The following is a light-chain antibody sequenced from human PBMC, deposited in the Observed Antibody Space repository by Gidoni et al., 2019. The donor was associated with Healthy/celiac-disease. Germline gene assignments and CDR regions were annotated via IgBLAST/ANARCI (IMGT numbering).Light chain of an antibody. CDR3: SSYTSSSTVV. V-gene: IGLV2-14*01. CDR1: SSDVGGYNY. J-gene: IGLJ2*01. Sequence: QSALTQPASVSGSPGQSITISCTGTSSDVGGYNYVSWYQQNPDKAPKLMIYEVSNRPSGVSNLFSGSKSGNTASLTISGLQAEDEADYYCSSYTSSSTVVFGGGTKLTVL. CDR2: EVS.